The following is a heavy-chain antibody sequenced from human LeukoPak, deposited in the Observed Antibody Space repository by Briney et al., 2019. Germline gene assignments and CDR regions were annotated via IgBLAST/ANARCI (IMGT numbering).Heavy chain of an antibody. CDR3: ARMGGSSSYYYCMDV. CDR2: IYYSGST. V-gene: IGHV4-59*01. J-gene: IGHJ6*03. D-gene: IGHD6-6*01. Sequence: PSETLSLTCTVSGGSISSYYWNWIRQPPGKGLEWIWYIYYSGSTNYNPSLKSRVTISVDMSKNQFSLKLSSVTAADTAVYYCARMGGSSSYYYCMDVWGKGTTVTVSS. CDR1: GGSISSYY.